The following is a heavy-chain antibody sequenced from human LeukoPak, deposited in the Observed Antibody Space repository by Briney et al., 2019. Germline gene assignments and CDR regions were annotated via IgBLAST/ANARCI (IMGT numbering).Heavy chain of an antibody. V-gene: IGHV4-59*01. CDR2: IYHSGST. CDR3: ARVPPYCSSTSCYGYYYYYGMDV. J-gene: IGHJ6*02. CDR1: GGSISSYY. D-gene: IGHD2-2*01. Sequence: PSETLSLTCTVSGGSISSYYWSWIRQPPGKGLEWIGYIYHSGSTNYNPPLKSRVTISVDTSKNQFSLKLSSVTAADTAVYYCARVPPYCSSTSCYGYYYYYGMDVWGQGTTVTVSS.